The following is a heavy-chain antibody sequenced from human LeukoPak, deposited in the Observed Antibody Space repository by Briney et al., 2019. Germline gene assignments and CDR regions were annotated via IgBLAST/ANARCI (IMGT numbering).Heavy chain of an antibody. J-gene: IGHJ5*02. V-gene: IGHV4-30-4*08. Sequence: SETLSLTCTVSGVSISSDYWTWIRQPPGKGLEWIAYMYYSGSTYYNPSLKSRVTMSADTSKNQLSLKLSSVTAADTAVYYCARPYYYDSRIDPWGQGILVTVSS. CDR1: GVSISSDY. D-gene: IGHD3-22*01. CDR2: MYYSGST. CDR3: ARPYYYDSRIDP.